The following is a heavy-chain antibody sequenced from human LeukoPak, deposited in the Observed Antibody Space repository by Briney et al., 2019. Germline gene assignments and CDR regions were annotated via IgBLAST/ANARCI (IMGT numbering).Heavy chain of an antibody. J-gene: IGHJ2*01. CDR1: GYTFSSYS. CDR3: ATFDWYFDL. V-gene: IGHV3-21*01. CDR2: ISSSSSYI. Sequence: PGRSLRLSCAASGYTFSSYSVNWVRQAPGKGLEWVSSISSSSSYICYADSVKGRFTISRDNAKNSLYLQMNSLSAEDTAVYYCATFDWYFDLWGRGTLVTVSS.